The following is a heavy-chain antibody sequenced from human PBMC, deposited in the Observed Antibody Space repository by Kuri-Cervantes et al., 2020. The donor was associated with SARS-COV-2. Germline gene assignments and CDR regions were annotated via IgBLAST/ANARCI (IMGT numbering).Heavy chain of an antibody. CDR3: ARSTHFRRLVVISQGGAFDI. J-gene: IGHJ3*02. CDR2: INPNSGGT. V-gene: IGHV1-2*04. Sequence: ASVKVSCKASGYTLTGYYMHWVRLAPGQGLEWMGWINPNSGGTNYAQKFQGWVTMTRDTSISTVYMELSRLRSDDPSVYYCARSTHFRRLVVISQGGAFDIWGQGTMVTVSS. CDR1: GYTLTGYY. D-gene: IGHD3-22*01.